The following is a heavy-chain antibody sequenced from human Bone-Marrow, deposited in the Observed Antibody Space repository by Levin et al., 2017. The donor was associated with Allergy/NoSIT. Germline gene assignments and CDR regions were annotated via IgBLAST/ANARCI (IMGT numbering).Heavy chain of an antibody. J-gene: IGHJ4*02. CDR3: ARGSYFGGLSFDC. D-gene: IGHD4-23*01. CDR2: IYHSGST. CDR1: GGSVSSGSYY. Sequence: SETLSLTCPVSGGSVSSGSYYWSWIRQPPGKGLEWIAYIYHSGSTKYNPSLKSRVTISLDTSRNQFSLRLTSLTAADTAVYYCARGSYFGGLSFDCWGKGTLVTVSS. V-gene: IGHV4-61*01.